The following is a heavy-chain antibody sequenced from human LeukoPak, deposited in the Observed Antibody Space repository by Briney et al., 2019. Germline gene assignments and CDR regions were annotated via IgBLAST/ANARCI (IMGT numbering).Heavy chain of an antibody. Sequence: GGSLRLSCAASGFTFSGSGMHWVRQAPDKGLEWVAFIRYDGTKTYYTDSVKGRFTISRDNAKNSLYLQMNSLRAEDTAVYYCARDRGGSYRLWGQGTLVTVSS. CDR3: ARDRGGSYRL. J-gene: IGHJ4*02. CDR1: GFTFSGSG. D-gene: IGHD1-26*01. CDR2: IRYDGTKT. V-gene: IGHV3-30*02.